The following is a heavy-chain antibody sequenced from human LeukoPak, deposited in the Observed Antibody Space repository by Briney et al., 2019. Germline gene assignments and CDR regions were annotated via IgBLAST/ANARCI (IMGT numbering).Heavy chain of an antibody. D-gene: IGHD6-19*01. CDR3: ARGEGIAVYYFDY. V-gene: IGHV4-59*08. CDR1: GGSISSYY. Sequence: SETLSLTCTVSGGSISSYYWSWIRQPPGKGLEWIGYIYYSGSTNYNPSLKSRVTISVDTSKNQFSLKLSSVTAADTAVYYCARGEGIAVYYFDYWGQGTLVTVSS. CDR2: IYYSGST. J-gene: IGHJ4*02.